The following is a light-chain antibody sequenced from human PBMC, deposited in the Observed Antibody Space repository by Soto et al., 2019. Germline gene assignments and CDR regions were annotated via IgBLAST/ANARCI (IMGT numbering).Light chain of an antibody. Sequence: QSALTQPPSASGSPGQSVTITWTETSSDVGGYNYVSWYQQHPGRAPKLMIYEVSARPSGVPDRFSGSKSGNTASLTVSGLQAEDEADYYCSSYAGSNNLGFGGGTKLTVL. V-gene: IGLV2-8*01. CDR3: SSYAGSNNLG. CDR2: EVS. CDR1: SSDVGGYNY. J-gene: IGLJ2*01.